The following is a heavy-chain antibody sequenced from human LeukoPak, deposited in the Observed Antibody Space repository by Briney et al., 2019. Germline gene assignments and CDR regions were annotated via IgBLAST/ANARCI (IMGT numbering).Heavy chain of an antibody. Sequence: SETLSLTCAVSGGSISSSNWWSWVRQPPGKGLEWIGEIYHSGSTNYNPSLKSRVTISVDKSKNQFSLKLSSVTAADTAVYYCARESIAVAGTSPYNWFDPWGQGTLVTVSS. CDR1: GGSISSSNW. CDR2: IYHSGST. V-gene: IGHV4-4*02. D-gene: IGHD6-19*01. CDR3: ARESIAVAGTSPYNWFDP. J-gene: IGHJ5*02.